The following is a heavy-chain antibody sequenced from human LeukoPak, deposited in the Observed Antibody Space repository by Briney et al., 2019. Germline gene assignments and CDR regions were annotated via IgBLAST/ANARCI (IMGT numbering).Heavy chain of an antibody. D-gene: IGHD3-22*01. CDR3: ARLAQYYYDSSGYYPDY. CDR1: GFTFSSYW. V-gene: IGHV3-7*01. Sequence: GGSLRLSCAASGFTFSSYWMSWVRQAPGKGLEWVANIKQDGSEKYYVDSVKGRFTISRDNAKNSLYLQMNSLRAEDTAVYYCARLAQYYYDSSGYYPDYWGQGTLVTVSS. CDR2: IKQDGSEK. J-gene: IGHJ4*02.